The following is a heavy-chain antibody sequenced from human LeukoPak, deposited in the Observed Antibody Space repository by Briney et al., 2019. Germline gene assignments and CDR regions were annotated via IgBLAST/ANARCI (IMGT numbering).Heavy chain of an antibody. D-gene: IGHD3-3*01. Sequence: GGSLRLSCAASGFTFSSCGMHWVRQAPGKGLEWVAFIRYDGSNKYYADSVKGRFTISRDNSKNTLYLQMNSLRAEDTAVYYCAKPTIFGVVTPDYWGQGTLVTVSS. CDR2: IRYDGSNK. CDR3: AKPTIFGVVTPDY. V-gene: IGHV3-30*02. J-gene: IGHJ4*02. CDR1: GFTFSSCG.